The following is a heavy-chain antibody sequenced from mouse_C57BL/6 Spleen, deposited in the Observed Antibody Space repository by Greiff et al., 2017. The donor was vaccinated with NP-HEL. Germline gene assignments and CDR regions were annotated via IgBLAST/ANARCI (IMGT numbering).Heavy chain of an antibody. CDR3: ARGAYYSNFYWYFDV. V-gene: IGHV1-80*01. Sequence: QVQLQQSGAELVKPGASVKISCKASGYAFSSYWMNWVKQRPGKGLEWIGQIYPGDGDTNYNGKFKGKATLTADKSSSTAYMQLSSLTSEDSAVYFCARGAYYSNFYWYFDVWGTGTTVTVSS. CDR2: IYPGDGDT. D-gene: IGHD2-5*01. CDR1: GYAFSSYW. J-gene: IGHJ1*03.